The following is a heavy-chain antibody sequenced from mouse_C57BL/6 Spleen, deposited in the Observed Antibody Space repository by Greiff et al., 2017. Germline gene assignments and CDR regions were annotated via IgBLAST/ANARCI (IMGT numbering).Heavy chain of an antibody. D-gene: IGHD1-1*01. J-gene: IGHJ1*03. CDR3: ARDPGYYGSSFYWYFDV. CDR1: GFTFSSYA. Sequence: EVQRVESGGGLVKPGGSLKLSCAASGFTFSSYAMSWVRQTPEKRLEWVATISDGGSYTYYPDNVKGRFTISRDNAKNNLYLQMSHLKSEDTAMYYCARDPGYYGSSFYWYFDVWGTGTTVTVSS. CDR2: ISDGGSYT. V-gene: IGHV5-4*01.